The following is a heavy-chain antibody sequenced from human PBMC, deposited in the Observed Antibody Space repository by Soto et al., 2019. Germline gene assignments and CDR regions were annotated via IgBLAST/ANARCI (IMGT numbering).Heavy chain of an antibody. CDR2: IWYDGSNK. J-gene: IGHJ3*02. V-gene: IGHV3-33*01. Sequence: QVQLVESGGGVVQPGRSLRLSCAASGFTFSSYGMHWVRQAPGKGLEWVAVIWYDGSNKYYADSVKGRFTISRDKYKNMLYLQMSSLRAEDTAVYYCARVVGYGFDIWGQGTMVTVSS. CDR1: GFTFSSYG. D-gene: IGHD6-25*01. CDR3: ARVVGYGFDI.